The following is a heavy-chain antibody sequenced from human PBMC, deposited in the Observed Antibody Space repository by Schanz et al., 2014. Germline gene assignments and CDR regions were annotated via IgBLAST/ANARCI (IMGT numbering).Heavy chain of an antibody. CDR3: ARVKYCTITRCYRTETEGIYYMDV. D-gene: IGHD2-2*01. CDR1: GFTLSSYG. Sequence: VQLVESGGGLVQPGGSLRLSCAASGFTLSSYGMHWVRQAPGKGLEWVAVIWYDGSNKYYADSVKGRFTISRDNSKNTVHLQMNSLRAEDTAVYYCARVKYCTITRCYRTETEGIYYMDVWGKGTTVTVSS. V-gene: IGHV3-33*08. J-gene: IGHJ6*03. CDR2: IWYDGSNK.